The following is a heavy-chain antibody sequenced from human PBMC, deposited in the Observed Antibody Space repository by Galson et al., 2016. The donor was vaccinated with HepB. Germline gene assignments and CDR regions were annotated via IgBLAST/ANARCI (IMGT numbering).Heavy chain of an antibody. CDR3: GRGPERGAFDI. V-gene: IGHV4-59*01. Sequence: SETLSLTCTVSGGSISNYYWSWIRQSPGKGLEWIGFIYYSGSTNYNPSLKSRVTISVETSKNQFPLKLSSVTAADTAVYYCGRGPERGAFDIWGQGTMVTFSS. D-gene: IGHD1-14*01. CDR1: GGSISNYY. J-gene: IGHJ3*02. CDR2: IYYSGST.